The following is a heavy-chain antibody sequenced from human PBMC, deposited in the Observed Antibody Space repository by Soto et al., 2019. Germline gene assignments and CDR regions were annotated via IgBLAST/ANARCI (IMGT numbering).Heavy chain of an antibody. Sequence: QVQLVQSGAEVKKPGASVKVSCKASGYTFTGYYMHWVRQAPGQGLEWMGWINPNSGGTNYAQKFQGGVTMTRDTSISTAYMELSRLRSDDTAVYYCARARLYVDTAMVSYYYYGMDVWGQGTTVTVSS. V-gene: IGHV1-2*02. CDR2: INPNSGGT. J-gene: IGHJ6*02. CDR3: ARARLYVDTAMVSYYYYGMDV. D-gene: IGHD5-18*01. CDR1: GYTFTGYY.